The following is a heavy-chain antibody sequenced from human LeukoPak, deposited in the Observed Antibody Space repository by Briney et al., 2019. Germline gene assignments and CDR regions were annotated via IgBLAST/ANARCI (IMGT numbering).Heavy chain of an antibody. J-gene: IGHJ4*02. V-gene: IGHV3-66*01. CDR1: GFTVSSNY. CDR3: AREDGGELDY. D-gene: IGHD1-26*01. CDR2: IFSGGST. Sequence: HPGGSLRLSCAASGFTVSSNYMSWVRQAPGKGLEWVSIIFSGGSTYYADSVKGRFTISRDDSKNTLYLQMNSLRAEDTAVYYCAREDGGELDYWGQGTLVTVSS.